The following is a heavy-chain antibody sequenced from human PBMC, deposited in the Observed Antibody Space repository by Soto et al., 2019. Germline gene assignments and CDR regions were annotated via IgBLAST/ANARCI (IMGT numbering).Heavy chain of an antibody. J-gene: IGHJ4*02. CDR2: IYYSGST. D-gene: IGHD2-2*01. CDR3: ARARKGTSLDY. Sequence: SETLSLTCTVSGGPISSYYWSWIRQPPGKGLEWIGYIYYSGSTNYNPSLKSRVTISVDTSKNQFSLKLSSVTAADTAVYYCARARKGTSLDYWGQGTLVTVSS. CDR1: GGPISSYY. V-gene: IGHV4-59*01.